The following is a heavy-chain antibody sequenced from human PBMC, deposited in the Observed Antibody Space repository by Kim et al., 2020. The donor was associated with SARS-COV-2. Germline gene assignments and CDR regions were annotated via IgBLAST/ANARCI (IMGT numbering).Heavy chain of an antibody. V-gene: IGHV3-21*01. CDR3: ATTTGVIMFI. Sequence: GGSLRLSCAASGFTFSSHSMNWVRQAPGKGLEWVSSINPTGSFTSYADSVKGRFTISRDDAKNSLYLQMDSLRAEDTAVYYCATTTGVIMFIWGPGTLVTVSS. D-gene: IGHD3-10*01. J-gene: IGHJ4*02. CDR1: GFTFSSHS. CDR2: INPTGSFT.